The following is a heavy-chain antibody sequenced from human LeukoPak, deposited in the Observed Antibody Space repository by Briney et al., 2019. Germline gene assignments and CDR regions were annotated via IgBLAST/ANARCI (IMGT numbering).Heavy chain of an antibody. CDR1: GFSFSTYT. D-gene: IGHD6-19*01. V-gene: IGHV3-21*06. J-gene: IGHJ5*02. Sequence: PGGSLRLSCAASGFSFSTYTMNWVRQAPGKGLEWVSSISSSRSYIYYADSVKGRFTISRDNAKNSLFLQMNSLRAEDTAVYYCARDNSEGQWLVGNWFDPWGQGTLVTVSS. CDR2: ISSSRSYI. CDR3: ARDNSEGQWLVGNWFDP.